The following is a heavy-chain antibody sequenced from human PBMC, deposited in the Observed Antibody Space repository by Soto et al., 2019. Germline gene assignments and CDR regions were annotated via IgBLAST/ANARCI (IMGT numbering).Heavy chain of an antibody. CDR3: ATVPAAHNYYGMDV. CDR2: ISYDGSNK. V-gene: IGHV3-30*03. CDR1: GFTFCSYG. J-gene: IGHJ6*02. Sequence: GGSLRLSCAASGFTFCSYGMHWVRQAPGKGLEWVAVISYDGSNKYYADSVKGRFTISRDNSKNTLYLQMNSLRAEDTAVYYCATVPAAHNYYGMDVWGQGTTVTVSS. D-gene: IGHD2-2*01.